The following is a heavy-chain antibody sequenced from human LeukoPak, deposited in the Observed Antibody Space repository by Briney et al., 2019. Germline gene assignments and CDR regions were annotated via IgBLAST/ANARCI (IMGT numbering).Heavy chain of an antibody. CDR3: AKSLDLAVAGIDY. CDR1: GFTFSSHA. D-gene: IGHD6-19*01. Sequence: PGGSLRLSCAASGFTFSSHAMSWVRQAPGKGLAWVSGINDSGDYTYHADSVKGRFTTSRDNSKNTVDLQMNSLRAEDTAVYYCAKSLDLAVAGIDYWAREPWSPSPQ. V-gene: IGHV3-23*01. J-gene: IGHJ4*02. CDR2: INDSGDYT.